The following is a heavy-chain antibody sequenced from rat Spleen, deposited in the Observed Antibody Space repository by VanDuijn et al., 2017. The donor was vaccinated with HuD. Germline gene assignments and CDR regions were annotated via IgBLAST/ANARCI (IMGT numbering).Heavy chain of an antibody. CDR2: ISSGGST. D-gene: IGHD4-3*01. Sequence: QVQLKESGPGLVQPSQTLSLTCPVSGFSLTSYTVSWVRQPPGKGLEWIAAISSGGSTYYNSALKSRLSISRDTSKSQVFLKMNSLQTEDTAMYFCARSGRDWGQGVMVTVSS. V-gene: IGHV2-6*01. J-gene: IGHJ2*01. CDR3: ARSGRD. CDR1: GFSLTSYT.